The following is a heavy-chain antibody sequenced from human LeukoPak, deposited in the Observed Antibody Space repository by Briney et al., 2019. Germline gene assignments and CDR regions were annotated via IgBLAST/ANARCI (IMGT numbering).Heavy chain of an antibody. V-gene: IGHV4-59*12. CDR1: DGSINSYY. D-gene: IGHD3-22*01. Sequence: SETLSLTCSVSDGSINSYYWSWIRQPPGKGLEWIGYIYYSGSTYYNPSLKSRVTISVDTSKNQFSLKLSSVTAADTAVYYCARALPTYYYDSSGYFDYWGQGTLVTVSS. CDR3: ARALPTYYYDSSGYFDY. CDR2: IYYSGST. J-gene: IGHJ4*02.